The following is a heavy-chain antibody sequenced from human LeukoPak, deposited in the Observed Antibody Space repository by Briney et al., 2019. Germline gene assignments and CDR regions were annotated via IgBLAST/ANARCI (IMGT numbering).Heavy chain of an antibody. V-gene: IGHV1-2*04. CDR2: INPNSGGT. D-gene: IGHD2-2*01. Sequence: ASVEVSCKASGYTFTGYYMHCVLRAPGQGLEWVGWINPNSGGTNYAQKFPGWVTMTRDTSISTAYMELSRLRSDDTAVYYCARIDCSSTSCSPTSGWFDPWGQGTLVTVSS. CDR3: ARIDCSSTSCSPTSGWFDP. CDR1: GYTFTGYY. J-gene: IGHJ5*02.